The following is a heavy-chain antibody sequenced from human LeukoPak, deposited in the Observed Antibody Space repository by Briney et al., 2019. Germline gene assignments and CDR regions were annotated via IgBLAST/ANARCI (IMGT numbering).Heavy chain of an antibody. CDR2: ILSSGGTT. D-gene: IGHD4-17*01. Sequence: PGGSLRLSCAASGFTFSSYAMSWVRQAPGQGLEWVSTILSSGGTTYYADSVKGRFTISRDNSRNTLYLQMNSLRVEDTAVYYCAKRKQSKVTTAPGNYFDCWGQGTLVTVSS. CDR1: GFTFSSYA. V-gene: IGHV3-23*01. J-gene: IGHJ4*02. CDR3: AKRKQSKVTTAPGNYFDC.